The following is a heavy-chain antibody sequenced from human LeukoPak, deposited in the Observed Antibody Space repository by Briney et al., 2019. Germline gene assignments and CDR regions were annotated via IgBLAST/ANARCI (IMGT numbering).Heavy chain of an antibody. Sequence: GGSLRLSCAASGFTFSSYGMHWVRQAPGKGVEWLAVIWYDGSNIYYADSVKGRFAISRNNDKKTVYLQMNSLRAEDTAVYYCARDGQECGGTSCFDYWGQGTLVTVSS. CDR1: GFTFSSYG. CDR2: IWYDGSNI. J-gene: IGHJ4*02. V-gene: IGHV3-33*01. D-gene: IGHD2-2*01. CDR3: ARDGQECGGTSCFDY.